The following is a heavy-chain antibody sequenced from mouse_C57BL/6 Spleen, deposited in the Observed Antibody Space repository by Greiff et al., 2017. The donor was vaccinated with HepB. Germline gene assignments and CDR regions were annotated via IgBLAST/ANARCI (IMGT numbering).Heavy chain of an antibody. V-gene: IGHV5-4*01. CDR1: GFTFSSYA. Sequence: EVQGVESGGGLVKPGGSLKLSCAASGFTFSSYAMSWVRQTPEKRLEWVATISDGGSYTYYPDNVKGRFTINKDNAKNNLYLQMSHLKSEDTAMYYCARADINTRGATDYWGQGTTLTVSS. CDR2: ISDGGSYT. CDR3: ARADINTRGATDY. D-gene: IGHD1-2*01. J-gene: IGHJ2*01.